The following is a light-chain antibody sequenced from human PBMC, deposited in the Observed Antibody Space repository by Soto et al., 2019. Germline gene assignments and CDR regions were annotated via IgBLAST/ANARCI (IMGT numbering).Light chain of an antibody. CDR1: QSIRTS. V-gene: IGKV3-11*01. J-gene: IGKJ5*01. Sequence: EFVLTQSPATRSLSPGERATLSCRASQSIRTSLAWYQQKPGQAPRLVIFDASNRANGVPARFGGSGSGTDFTLTINSLEPEDFAVYYCQQRNVWPPITFGQGTRLEV. CDR3: QQRNVWPPIT. CDR2: DAS.